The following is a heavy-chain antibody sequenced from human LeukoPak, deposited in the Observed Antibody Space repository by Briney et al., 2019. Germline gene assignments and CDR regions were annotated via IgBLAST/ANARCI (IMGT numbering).Heavy chain of an antibody. CDR2: IIPIFGTT. CDR1: GGTFSSHA. D-gene: IGHD5-12*01. J-gene: IGHJ4*02. Sequence: SVKVSCKASGGTFSSHAISWVRQAPGQGLEWVGGIIPIFGTTNYAQKFQGRVTITTDESTSTGYMELRSLRSDDTAVYYCARGDSGYDYGFDNWGQGTPVTVSS. V-gene: IGHV1-69*05. CDR3: ARGDSGYDYGFDN.